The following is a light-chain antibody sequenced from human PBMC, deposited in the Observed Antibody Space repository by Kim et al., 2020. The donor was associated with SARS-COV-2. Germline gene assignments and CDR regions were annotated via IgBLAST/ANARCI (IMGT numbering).Light chain of an antibody. Sequence: SYELTQPPSVSVSPGETATISCTGDNLQFTYVCWYQRTAGHSPVLVLYQDNKRPSGIPERFSGSNSGNTATLNISGTQAMDEADYYCQVWDNRLGVFGAGTQLTVL. CDR2: QDN. V-gene: IGLV3-1*01. J-gene: IGLJ3*02. CDR3: QVWDNRLGV. CDR1: NLQFTY.